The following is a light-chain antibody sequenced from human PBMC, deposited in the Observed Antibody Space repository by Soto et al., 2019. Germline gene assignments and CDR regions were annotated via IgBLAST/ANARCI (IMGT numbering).Light chain of an antibody. CDR3: QQTYRTPYT. CDR2: TAS. V-gene: IGKV1-39*01. CDR1: QGITRS. J-gene: IGKJ2*01. Sequence: DIQMTQSPSSLSASIGDRVTITCRASQGITRSLNWYQQKPGKAPKFLIYTASNLQSGVPSRFSGSGSGTDFTLTITSLQPEDFATYYCQQTYRTPYTFGQGTKLEIK.